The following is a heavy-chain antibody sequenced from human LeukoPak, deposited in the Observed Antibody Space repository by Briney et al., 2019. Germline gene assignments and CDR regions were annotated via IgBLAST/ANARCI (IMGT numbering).Heavy chain of an antibody. CDR2: ISYDGSNE. CDR3: ARVGYYASGPFSYFDY. D-gene: IGHD3-10*01. J-gene: IGHJ4*02. CDR1: GFTFSSYA. Sequence: PGGSLRLSCAASGFTFSSYAMHWVRQAPGKGLEWVAVISYDGSNEYYADSVKERFTTSIDNSKNTLYLQMNSLRAEDMAVYYCARVGYYASGPFSYFDYWGQGTLVTVTS. V-gene: IGHV3-30-3*01.